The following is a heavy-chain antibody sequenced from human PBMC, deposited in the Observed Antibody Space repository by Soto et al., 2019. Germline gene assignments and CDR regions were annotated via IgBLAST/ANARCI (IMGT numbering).Heavy chain of an antibody. D-gene: IGHD2-15*01. CDR3: ARGRYCLTGRCLPNWFDS. J-gene: IGHJ5*01. CDR2: IYKSATT. Sequence: PSETLSLTCSVSGDSISTVDYFWAWIRQPPGQALEYIGYIYKSATTYYNPSFESRVAISLDTSKSQFSLNVTSVTAADTAVYFCARGRYCLTGRCLPNWFDSWGQGTLVTV. CDR1: GDSISTVDYF. V-gene: IGHV4-30-4*01.